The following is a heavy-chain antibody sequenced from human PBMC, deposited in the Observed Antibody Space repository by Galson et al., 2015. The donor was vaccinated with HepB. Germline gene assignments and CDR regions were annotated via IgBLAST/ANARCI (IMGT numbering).Heavy chain of an antibody. CDR3: ARSSDYGDYPPDY. V-gene: IGHV3-7*01. D-gene: IGHD4-17*01. CDR2: IKEDGSMK. CDR1: GFSFSSYW. J-gene: IGHJ4*02. Sequence: SLRLSCAASGFSFSSYWMNWVRHMPGRGLEWVANIKEDGSMKYYVDSVKGRFTISRDNAKNSMYLQMNSLGVEDTAVYYCARSSDYGDYPPDYWAQGTLVIVSS.